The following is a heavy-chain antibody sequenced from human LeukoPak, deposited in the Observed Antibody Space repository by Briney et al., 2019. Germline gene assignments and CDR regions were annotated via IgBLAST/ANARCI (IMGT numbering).Heavy chain of an antibody. CDR3: ARAYYQLSGSYYADY. V-gene: IGHV3-30-3*01. CDR2: ISYDGSNK. J-gene: IGHJ4*02. CDR1: GFTFSSYA. D-gene: IGHD1-26*01. Sequence: PGGSLRLSCAASGFTFSSYAMHWVRQAPGKGLEWVAVISYDGSNKYYADSVKGRFTISRDNAKNSLYLQMNSLRAEDTAVYYCARAYYQLSGSYYADYWGQGTLVTVSS.